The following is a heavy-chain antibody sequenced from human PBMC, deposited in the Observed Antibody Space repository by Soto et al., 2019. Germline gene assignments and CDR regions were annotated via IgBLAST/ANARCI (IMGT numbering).Heavy chain of an antibody. D-gene: IGHD2-15*01. CDR1: AGTFSSYA. V-gene: IGHV1-69*13. CDR2: IIPIFGTA. J-gene: IGHJ4*02. CDR3: DFVVVVDATPNVPIGDY. Sequence: SVKVSCKSSAGTFSSYAISWVRQSPGQGLECMGGIIPIFGTANYAQKFQGRVTITADESTSTAYMELSSLRSEDTAVYYCDFVVVVDATPNVPIGDYWGQGTLVTVSS.